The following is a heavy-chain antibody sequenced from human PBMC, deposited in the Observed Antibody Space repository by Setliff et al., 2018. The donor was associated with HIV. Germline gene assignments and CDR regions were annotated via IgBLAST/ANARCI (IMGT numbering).Heavy chain of an antibody. V-gene: IGHV1-2*06. CDR1: GFTFSDYY. J-gene: IGHJ4*02. CDR3: ARDGPGAAHFDY. CDR2: ISPNSDVT. D-gene: IGHD3-10*01. Sequence: ASVKVSCKASGFTFSDYYIHWVRQAPGQGLEWMGRISPNSDVTNYAPKFQGRVTMTRDTSINTDYMDLSGLRSDDTAIYYCARDGPGAAHFDYWGQGTLVTVSS.